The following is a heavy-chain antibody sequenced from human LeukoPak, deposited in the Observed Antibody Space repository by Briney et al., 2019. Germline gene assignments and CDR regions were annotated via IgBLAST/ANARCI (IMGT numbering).Heavy chain of an antibody. CDR2: IRYDGSNK. V-gene: IGHV3-30*02. J-gene: IGHJ4*02. CDR1: GFTFSSYG. D-gene: IGHD6-19*01. Sequence: GGSLRLSCAASGFTFSSYGMHWVRRAPGKGLEWVAFIRYDGSNKYYADSVKGRFTISRDNSNNTLYLQMHSLRAEDTAVYYCARGGLAGFDYWGQGTLVTVSS. CDR3: ARGGLAGFDY.